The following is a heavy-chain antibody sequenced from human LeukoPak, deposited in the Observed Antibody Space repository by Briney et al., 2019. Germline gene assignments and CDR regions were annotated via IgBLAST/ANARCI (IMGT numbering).Heavy chain of an antibody. D-gene: IGHD3-3*01. V-gene: IGHV3-30*04. Sequence: GGSLRLSCAASGFTFSNYAMHWVRQAPGKGLEWVAVISYDGSNKYYADSVKGRFTISRDNSKNTLYLQMNSLRAEDTAVYYCARVYDFWSGYYTELGYWGQGTLVTVSS. CDR3: ARVYDFWSGYYTELGY. CDR1: GFTFSNYA. CDR2: ISYDGSNK. J-gene: IGHJ4*02.